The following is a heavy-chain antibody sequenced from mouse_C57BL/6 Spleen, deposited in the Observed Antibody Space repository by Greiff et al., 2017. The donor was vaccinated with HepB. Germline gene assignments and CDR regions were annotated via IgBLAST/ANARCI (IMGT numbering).Heavy chain of an antibody. V-gene: IGHV1-52*01. D-gene: IGHD2-4*01. CDR2: IDPSDSET. CDR1: GYTFTSYW. J-gene: IGHJ2*01. Sequence: QVQLQQPGAELVRPGSSVKLSCKASGYTFTSYWMHWVKQRPIQGLEWIGNIDPSDSETHYNQKFKDKATLTVDKSSSPAYMQLSSLTSEDSAVYYCARYDYDGVDYWGQGTTLTVSS. CDR3: ARYDYDGVDY.